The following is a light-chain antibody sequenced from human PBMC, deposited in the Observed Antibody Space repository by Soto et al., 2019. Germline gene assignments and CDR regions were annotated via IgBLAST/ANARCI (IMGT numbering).Light chain of an antibody. V-gene: IGKV3-20*01. J-gene: IGKJ5*01. Sequence: EIVLTQSPGTLSLSPGERATLSCRASQSVSSSYLAWYQQKPGKVPKLLIYAASTLKSGVPSRFSGSGSGTDFTLTISRLEPEDFAVYYCQQHGISHITFGQGTRLEIK. CDR1: QSVSSSY. CDR2: AAS. CDR3: QQHGISHIT.